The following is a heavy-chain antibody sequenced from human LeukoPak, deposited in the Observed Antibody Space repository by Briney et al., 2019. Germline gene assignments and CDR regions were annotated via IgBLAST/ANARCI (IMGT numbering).Heavy chain of an antibody. CDR3: ARDPDGYRQGHHFDY. J-gene: IGHJ4*02. CDR2: MWFDGSNK. Sequence: GRSLRLSCAASGFTFSSCGMHWVRQAPGKGLEWVAVMWFDGSNKYYADSVKGRFTISRDNSKNTLYLQMNSLRAEDTAVYYCARDPDGYRQGHHFDYWGQGTLVTVSS. V-gene: IGHV3-33*01. D-gene: IGHD5-18*01. CDR1: GFTFSSCG.